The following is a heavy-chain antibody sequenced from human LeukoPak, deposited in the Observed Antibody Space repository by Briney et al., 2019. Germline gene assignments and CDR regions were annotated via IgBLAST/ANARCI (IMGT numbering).Heavy chain of an antibody. CDR2: INWNGGST. J-gene: IGHJ4*02. CDR3: ARGPYSGSLPAFGDY. CDR1: GFTFDDYG. Sequence: GGSLRLSCAASGFTFDDYGMSWVRQAPGKGLEWVSGINWNGGSTGYADSVKGRFTISRDNAKNSLYLQMNSLRAEDTALYYCARGPYSGSLPAFGDYWGQGTLVTVSS. V-gene: IGHV3-20*04. D-gene: IGHD1-26*01.